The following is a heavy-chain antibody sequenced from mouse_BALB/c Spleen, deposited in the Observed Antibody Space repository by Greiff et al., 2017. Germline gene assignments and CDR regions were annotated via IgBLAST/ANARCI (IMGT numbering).Heavy chain of an antibody. J-gene: IGHJ2*01. CDR3: ARGAGPYYFDY. D-gene: IGHD3-3*01. CDR2: INSNGGST. V-gene: IGHV5-6-3*01. Sequence: EVKLVESGGGLVQPGGSLKLSCAASGFTFSSYGMSWVRQTPDKRLELVATINSNGGSTYYPDSVKGRFTISRDNAKNTLYLQMSSLKSEDTAMYYCARGAGPYYFDYWGQGTTLTVSS. CDR1: GFTFSSYG.